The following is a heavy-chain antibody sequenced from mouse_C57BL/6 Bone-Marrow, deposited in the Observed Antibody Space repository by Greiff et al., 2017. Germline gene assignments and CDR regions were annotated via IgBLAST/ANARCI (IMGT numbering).Heavy chain of an antibody. D-gene: IGHD3-2*02. CDR2: IYPGSGST. J-gene: IGHJ3*01. V-gene: IGHV1-55*01. CDR1: GYTFTSYW. Sequence: VKLQQPGAELVKPGASVKMSCKASGYTFTSYWITWVKQRPGQGLEWIGDIYPGSGSTNYNEKFKSKATLTVDTSSSTAYMQLSSLTSEDSAVYYCARLDSSGPAWFAYWGQGTLVTVSA. CDR3: ARLDSSGPAWFAY.